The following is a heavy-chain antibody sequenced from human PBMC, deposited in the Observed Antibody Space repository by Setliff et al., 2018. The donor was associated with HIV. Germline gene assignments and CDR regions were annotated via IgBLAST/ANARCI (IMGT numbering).Heavy chain of an antibody. J-gene: IGHJ6*03. V-gene: IGHV3-7*01. D-gene: IGHD3-10*01. CDR2: IKQDGSEK. CDR3: VREIGLTMIRVSQNHFYMDV. Sequence: GGSLRLSCSASGFTFINYWMSWVRQAPGKGLEWVASIKQDGSEKSYVGSVKGRFTASRDNAKSSLYLQMNGLRAEDTGVYYCVREIGLTMIRVSQNHFYMDVWGKGATVTVSS. CDR1: GFTFINYW.